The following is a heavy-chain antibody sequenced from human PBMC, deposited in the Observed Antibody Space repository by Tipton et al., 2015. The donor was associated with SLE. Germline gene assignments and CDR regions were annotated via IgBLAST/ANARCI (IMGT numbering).Heavy chain of an antibody. J-gene: IGHJ4*02. CDR3: ARNRSPYYGAFGY. Sequence: SLRLSCAASGFTFSDYYMSWIRQAPGKGLEWVSYSSSSGSTIYYADSVKGRFSISRDNAKNSLYLQMNSLRAEDTAVYYCARNRSPYYGAFGYWGQGTLVTVSS. CDR2: SSSSGSTI. V-gene: IGHV3-11*04. CDR1: GFTFSDYY. D-gene: IGHD4-17*01.